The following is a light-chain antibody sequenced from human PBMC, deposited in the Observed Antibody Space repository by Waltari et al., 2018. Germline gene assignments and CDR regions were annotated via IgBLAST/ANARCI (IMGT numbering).Light chain of an antibody. V-gene: IGKV4-1*01. CDR2: WAS. J-gene: IGKJ4*01. CDR3: QQYYSTPLT. Sequence: DIVMTQSPDSLAVSLCERATINCKSSQGVLYSSNNKNYLAWYQQKPGQPPKLLIYWASTRESGVPDRFSGSGSGTDFTLTISSLQAEDVAVYYCQQYYSTPLTFGGGTKVEIK. CDR1: QGVLYSSNNKNY.